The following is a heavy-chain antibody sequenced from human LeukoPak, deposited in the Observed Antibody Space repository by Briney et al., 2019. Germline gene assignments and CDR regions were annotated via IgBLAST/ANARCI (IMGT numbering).Heavy chain of an antibody. J-gene: IGHJ3*01. CDR1: GYTFTDYY. CDR2: INPKRGVT. Sequence: ASVTLSCTPSGYTFTDYYIHWLRQAPGQGLEWMGWINPKRGVTTYSQKFQGRLTMTRDTSITTAYMELSRLRSDDTSMYYCARERNSGDYGNAFDVGGQGTKVTVS. V-gene: IGHV1-2*02. D-gene: IGHD4-17*01. CDR3: ARERNSGDYGNAFDV.